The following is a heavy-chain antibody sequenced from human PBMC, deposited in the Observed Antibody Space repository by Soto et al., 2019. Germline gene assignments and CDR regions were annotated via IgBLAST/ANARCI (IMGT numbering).Heavy chain of an antibody. V-gene: IGHV3-21*01. J-gene: IGHJ6*02. D-gene: IGHD2-21*02. CDR3: ARDRAPFCGGDCGLVDV. Sequence: LRVYCASPLVNINSFGMNLFRQSPGKGLEWVSSIRTSSSYIYYAESVKGRFTISRDNAKKSLYLEMNRLGVEDTALYYCARDRAPFCGGDCGLVDVWGQGTSVTVSS. CDR1: LVNINSFG. CDR2: IRTSSSYI.